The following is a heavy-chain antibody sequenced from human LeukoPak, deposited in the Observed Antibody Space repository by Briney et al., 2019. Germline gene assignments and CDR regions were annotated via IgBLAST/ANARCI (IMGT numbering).Heavy chain of an antibody. CDR1: GYSFTSYW. Sequence: GESLQISCKGSGYSFTSYWIGWVRQMPGKGLEWMGIIYPGDSDTRYSPSFQGQVTISADKSISTAYLQWSSLKASDTAMYYCARHRRYSSREYYFDYWGQGTLVTVSS. CDR3: ARHRRYSSREYYFDY. V-gene: IGHV5-51*01. D-gene: IGHD6-13*01. CDR2: IYPGDSDT. J-gene: IGHJ4*02.